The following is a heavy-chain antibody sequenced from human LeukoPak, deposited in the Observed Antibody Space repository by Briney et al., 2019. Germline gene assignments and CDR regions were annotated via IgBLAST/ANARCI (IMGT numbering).Heavy chain of an antibody. CDR2: SYYSGSP. V-gene: IGHV4-39*07. CDR3: ARGVAVAGGNWFDP. D-gene: IGHD6-19*01. J-gene: IGHJ5*02. Sequence: SETLSLTCTVSAGSISSRSYYWGWIRQPPGKGLEWIGSSYYSGSPHYNPSLKSRVAISVNTSKNQFSLRLSSVTAADTAVYYCARGVAVAGGNWFDPWGQGIVVTVFS. CDR1: AGSISSRSYY.